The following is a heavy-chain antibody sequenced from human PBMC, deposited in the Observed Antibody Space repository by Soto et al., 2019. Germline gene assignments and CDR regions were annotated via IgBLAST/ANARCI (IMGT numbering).Heavy chain of an antibody. CDR3: ARGLGYDFWSGQTPYYYYYMDV. CDR1: GYTFTSYG. V-gene: IGHV1-18*01. Sequence: VKVSCKASGYTFTSYGISWVRQAPGQGLEWMGWISAYNGNTNYAQKLQGRVTMTRNTSISTAYMELSSLRSEDTAVYYCARGLGYDFWSGQTPYYYYYMDVWGKGTTVTVSS. CDR2: ISAYNGNT. D-gene: IGHD3-3*01. J-gene: IGHJ6*03.